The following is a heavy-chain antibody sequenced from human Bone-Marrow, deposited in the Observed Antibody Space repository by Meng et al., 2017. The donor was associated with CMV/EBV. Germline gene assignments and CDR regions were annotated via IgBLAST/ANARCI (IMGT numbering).Heavy chain of an antibody. CDR1: GYTFTSYG. J-gene: IGHJ4*02. CDR2: ISAYNGNT. Sequence: ASVKVSCKASGYTFTSYGISWVRQAPGQGLEWMGWISAYNGNTNYAQKLQGRVTMTTDTSTSTAYMTLRSLRSDDTAVYYCARIPKVFDSSSLGGDYWGQGTLVTVSS. V-gene: IGHV1-18*01. D-gene: IGHD6-6*01. CDR3: ARIPKVFDSSSLGGDY.